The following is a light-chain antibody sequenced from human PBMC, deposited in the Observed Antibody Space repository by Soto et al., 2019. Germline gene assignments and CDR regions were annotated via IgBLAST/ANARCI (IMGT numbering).Light chain of an antibody. CDR2: GAS. CDR3: QQYGSSHWT. V-gene: IGKV3-20*01. Sequence: EVVLTQSPGTLSLSPGERATLSCRASQSFSSSYLAWYQQQPGQAPRLLIYGASSRATGIPDRFSGSGSATDFTLTISRLEPEDFALYYCQQYGSSHWTFGQGTKVDI. J-gene: IGKJ1*01. CDR1: QSFSSSY.